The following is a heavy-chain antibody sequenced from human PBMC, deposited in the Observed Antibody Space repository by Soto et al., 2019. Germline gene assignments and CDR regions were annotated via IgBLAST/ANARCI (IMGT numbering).Heavy chain of an antibody. V-gene: IGHV1-8*01. J-gene: IGHJ3*02. CDR2: MNPNSGNT. CDR1: GDTFTSYD. CDR3: ARANGDYGSAFDI. Sequence: ASVKLSCTDSGDTFTSYDINWVRQATGQGLEWMGWMNPNSGNTGYAQKFQGRVTMTRNTSISTAYMELSSLRSEDTAVYYCARANGDYGSAFDIWGQGTMVTVSS. D-gene: IGHD4-17*01.